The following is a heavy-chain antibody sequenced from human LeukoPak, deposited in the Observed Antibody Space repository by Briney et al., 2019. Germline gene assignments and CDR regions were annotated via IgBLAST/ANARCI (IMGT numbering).Heavy chain of an antibody. CDR3: ARELISLSNYYFDD. V-gene: IGHV3-30-3*01. J-gene: IGHJ4*02. Sequence: GGSLRLSCAASGFTFSRYATHWVRQAPGKGLEWVAVISYDGSNKYYADSVKGRFTISRDNSKDTLYLQMNSLRAEDTAVYYCARELISLSNYYFDDWGQGTLVTVSS. CDR2: ISYDGSNK. CDR1: GFTFSRYA. D-gene: IGHD2/OR15-2a*01.